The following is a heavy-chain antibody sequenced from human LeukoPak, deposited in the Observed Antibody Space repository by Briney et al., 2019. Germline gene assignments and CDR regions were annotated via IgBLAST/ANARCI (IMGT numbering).Heavy chain of an antibody. CDR2: ITGSDDST. J-gene: IGHJ4*02. CDR3: AKDSHSGYFDY. Sequence: GGSLRLSCAASGFTFSSYAMNWVRQAPGKGLEWVSAITGSDDSTYYADSLEGRFTISRDTSKNTLFLQINNLRAGDTAVYYCAKDSHSGYFDYWGQGTLVTVSS. V-gene: IGHV3-23*01. CDR1: GFTFSSYA. D-gene: IGHD1-26*01.